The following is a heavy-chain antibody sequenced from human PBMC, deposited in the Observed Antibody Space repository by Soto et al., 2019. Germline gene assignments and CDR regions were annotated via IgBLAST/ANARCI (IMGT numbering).Heavy chain of an antibody. CDR2: ISYDGSNK. V-gene: IGHV3-30-3*01. CDR1: GFTFSSYA. Sequence: QVQLVESGGGVVQPGRSLRLSCAASGFTFSSYAMHWVRQAPGKGLEWVAVISYDGSNKYYADSVKGRFTISRDNSKNTLYLQMNSLSAEDTAVYYCARDRGYSYGYFDYWGQGTLVTVSS. J-gene: IGHJ4*02. D-gene: IGHD5-18*01. CDR3: ARDRGYSYGYFDY.